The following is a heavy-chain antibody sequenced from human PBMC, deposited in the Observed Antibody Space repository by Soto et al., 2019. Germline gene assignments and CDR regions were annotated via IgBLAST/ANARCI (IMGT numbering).Heavy chain of an antibody. D-gene: IGHD1-26*01. CDR3: ARGWELLPYYFDY. Sequence: PSETLSLTCTVSGGSMIGYYWSWMLQAPGEGLEWIGHFYYTGGANYNPSLRSRVTISADTSKNQFSLKLSSVTAADTAVYYCARGWELLPYYFDYWGQGTLVTVSS. CDR2: FYYTGGA. CDR1: GGSMIGYY. V-gene: IGHV4-59*01. J-gene: IGHJ4*02.